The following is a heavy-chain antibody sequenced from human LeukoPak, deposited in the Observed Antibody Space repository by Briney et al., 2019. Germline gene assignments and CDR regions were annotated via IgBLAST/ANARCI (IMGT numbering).Heavy chain of an antibody. D-gene: IGHD2-15*01. CDR1: GFTVSSNS. V-gene: IGHV3-53*01. CDR2: IYSDNT. Sequence: GGSLRLSCTVSGFTVSSNSMSWVRQAPGKGLEWVSFIYSDNTHYSDSVKGRFTISRDNSKNTLYLQMNSLRAEDTAMYYCAREAAKTVDYWGQGTLVTVSS. J-gene: IGHJ4*02. CDR3: AREAAKTVDY.